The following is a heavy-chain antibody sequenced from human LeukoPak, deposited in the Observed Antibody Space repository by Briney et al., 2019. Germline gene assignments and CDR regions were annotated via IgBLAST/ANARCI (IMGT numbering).Heavy chain of an antibody. J-gene: IGHJ1*01. D-gene: IGHD3-3*02. CDR3: ARDSVKLPGISYFDN. V-gene: IGHV3-48*03. Sequence: GGSLRLSCAASGFTFSSYEMNWVRQAPGKGLEWVSYISSSDSTKYYADSVKGRFTISRDNSKNMVYLQMNSLRAEDTALYYCARDSVKLPGISYFDNWGQGTLVTVSS. CDR2: ISSSDSTK. CDR1: GFTFSSYE.